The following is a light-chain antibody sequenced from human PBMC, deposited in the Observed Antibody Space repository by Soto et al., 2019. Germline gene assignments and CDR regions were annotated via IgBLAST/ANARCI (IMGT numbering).Light chain of an antibody. V-gene: IGLV2-14*01. CDR3: KSYSSSDMFYV. J-gene: IGLJ1*01. CDR1: SSDIGGYYY. CDR2: QVT. Sequence: QSALTQPASVSGSPGQSITISCTGTSSDIGGYYYVSWYQHHPGKAPKLLIYQVTNRPSGVSNRFSGSQSGNTASLTLSGLQADDEADYYCKSYSSSDMFYVFVTGNKVPVL.